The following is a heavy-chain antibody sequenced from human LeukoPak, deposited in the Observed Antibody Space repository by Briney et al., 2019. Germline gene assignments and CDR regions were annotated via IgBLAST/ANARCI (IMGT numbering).Heavy chain of an antibody. Sequence: GGSLRLSCAVSGITLSNYGMSWVRQAPGKGLEWVSSMSTNYSSIYYADSVKGRFTSSRDDAKNSLYLQMDSLTAEDTAVYYCARDPSSDRFQYFDYWGQGALVTVSS. D-gene: IGHD6-19*01. CDR1: GITLSNYG. CDR3: ARDPSSDRFQYFDY. V-gene: IGHV3-21*01. CDR2: MSTNYSSI. J-gene: IGHJ4*02.